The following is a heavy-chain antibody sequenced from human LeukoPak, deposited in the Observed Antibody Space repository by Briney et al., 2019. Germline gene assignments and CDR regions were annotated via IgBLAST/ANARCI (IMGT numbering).Heavy chain of an antibody. V-gene: IGHV3-30*01. Sequence: GRSLRLSCAASGFTFSSYAMHWVRQAPGKGLEWVAVISYDGGNKYYADSVKGRFTISRDNSKNTLYLQMNSLRAEDTAVYYCARGLTGDQGYWGQGTLVTVSS. CDR1: GFTFSSYA. CDR2: ISYDGGNK. J-gene: IGHJ4*02. CDR3: ARGLTGDQGY. D-gene: IGHD7-27*01.